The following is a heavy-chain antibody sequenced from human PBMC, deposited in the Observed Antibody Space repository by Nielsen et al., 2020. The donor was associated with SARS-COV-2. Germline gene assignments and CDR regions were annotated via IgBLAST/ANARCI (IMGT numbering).Heavy chain of an antibody. CDR3: AKDVMPYSSGVDY. J-gene: IGHJ4*02. D-gene: IGHD6-19*01. Sequence: GGSLRLSCEVSGFNLGYYWMSWVRQAPGKGLEWVANIRRDGGAKFYVDSVKGRFTISRDNARNSLYLQMNSLRAEDTALYYCAKDVMPYSSGVDYWGQGTLVTVSS. CDR1: GFNLGYYW. CDR2: IRRDGGAK. V-gene: IGHV3-7*03.